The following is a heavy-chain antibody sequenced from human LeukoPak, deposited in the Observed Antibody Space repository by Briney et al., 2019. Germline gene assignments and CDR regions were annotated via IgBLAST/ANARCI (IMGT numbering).Heavy chain of an antibody. CDR3: ARDLSGSGSYYSHGMAV. CDR2: IYTSGSP. CDR1: GGSLSSYY. Sequence: SETLSLTCTVSGGSLSSYYWSWIRQPAGKGLEWIGRIYTSGSPNYNASLKSRISMSVDTSKNQFSLKLSSVTAADTAVYYCARDLSGSGSYYSHGMAVWGQGTTVTVSS. V-gene: IGHV4-4*07. J-gene: IGHJ6*02. D-gene: IGHD3-10*01.